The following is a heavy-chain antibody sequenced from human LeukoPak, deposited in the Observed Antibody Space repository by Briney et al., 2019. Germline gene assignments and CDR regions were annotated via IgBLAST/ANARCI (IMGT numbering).Heavy chain of an antibody. CDR1: GFTFSNAW. J-gene: IGHJ4*02. Sequence: GGSRRLSCAASGFTFSNAWMSWVRQAPGKGLEWVGRIKSKTDGGTTDYAAPVKGRFTISRDDSKNTLYLQMNSLKTEDTAVYYCILWFGELLDYWGQGTLVTVSS. CDR3: ILWFGELLDY. CDR2: IKSKTDGGTT. D-gene: IGHD3-10*01. V-gene: IGHV3-15*01.